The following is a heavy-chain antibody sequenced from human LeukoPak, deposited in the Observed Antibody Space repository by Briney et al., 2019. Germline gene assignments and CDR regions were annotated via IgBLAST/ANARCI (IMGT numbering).Heavy chain of an antibody. CDR3: ASTRGYSGYDYHY. D-gene: IGHD5-12*01. V-gene: IGHV1-46*01. J-gene: IGHJ4*02. Sequence: ASVKVSCKASGYTFTSYYMHWARQAPGEGLEWMGIINPSGGSTTYAQKFQGRVTMTRDMSTSTVYMDLSSLRSEDTAVYYCASTRGYSGYDYHYWGQGTLVTVSS. CDR1: GYTFTSYY. CDR2: INPSGGST.